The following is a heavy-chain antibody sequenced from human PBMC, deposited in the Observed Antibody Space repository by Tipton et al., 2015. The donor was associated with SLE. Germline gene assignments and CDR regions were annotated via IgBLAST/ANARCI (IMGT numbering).Heavy chain of an antibody. V-gene: IGHV3-72*01. D-gene: IGHD1-26*01. J-gene: IGHJ3*02. CDR2: TRNKANSYTT. CDR3: ATYSGSYDDAFDI. CDR1: GFTFSDHY. Sequence: SLRLSCVASGFTFSDHYMDWVRQAPGKGLEWVGRTRNKANSYTTEYAASVKGRFTISRDDSKNSLYLQMNSLKTEDTAVYYCATYSGSYDDAFDIWGQGTMVTVSS.